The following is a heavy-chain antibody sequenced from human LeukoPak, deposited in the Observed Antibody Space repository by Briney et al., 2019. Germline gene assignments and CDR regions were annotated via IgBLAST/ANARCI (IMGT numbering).Heavy chain of an antibody. Sequence: GGSLRLSCAASGFTFSSYAMHWVRQAPGKGLEWVPVISYDGSNKYYADSVKGRFTISRDNSKNTLYLQMNSLRAEDTAVYYCARDSEGIYGDYSALDYWGQGTLVTVSS. D-gene: IGHD4-17*01. CDR2: ISYDGSNK. V-gene: IGHV3-30*01. CDR1: GFTFSSYA. J-gene: IGHJ4*02. CDR3: ARDSEGIYGDYSALDY.